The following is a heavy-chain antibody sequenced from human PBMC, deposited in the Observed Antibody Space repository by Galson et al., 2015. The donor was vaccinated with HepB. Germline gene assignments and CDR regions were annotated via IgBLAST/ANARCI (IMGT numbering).Heavy chain of an antibody. Sequence: QSGAEVKKPGESLKISCKGSGYSFTSYWIGWVRQMPGKGLEWMGIIYPGDSDTRYSPSFQGQVTISADKSISTAYLQWSSLKASDTAMYYCARLEFYYDSSGFPAGGWFDPWGQGTLVTVSS. CDR1: GYSFTSYW. CDR2: IYPGDSDT. D-gene: IGHD3-22*01. CDR3: ARLEFYYDSSGFPAGGWFDP. V-gene: IGHV5-51*03. J-gene: IGHJ5*02.